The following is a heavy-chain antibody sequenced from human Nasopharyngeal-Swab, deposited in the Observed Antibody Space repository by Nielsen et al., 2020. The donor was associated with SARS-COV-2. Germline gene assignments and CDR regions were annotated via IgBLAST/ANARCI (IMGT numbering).Heavy chain of an antibody. Sequence: WVRQAPGQGLEWMGWMNPNSGNTGYAQKFQGRVTMTRNTSIGTAYMELSSLRSEDTAVYYCARGGSSSERIWFDPWGQGTPVTVSS. J-gene: IGHJ5*02. CDR2: MNPNSGNT. CDR3: ARGGSSSERIWFDP. V-gene: IGHV1-8*01. D-gene: IGHD6-13*01.